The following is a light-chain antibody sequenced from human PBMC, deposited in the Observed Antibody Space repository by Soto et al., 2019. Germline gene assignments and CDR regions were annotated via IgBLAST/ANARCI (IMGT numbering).Light chain of an antibody. V-gene: IGKV1-5*03. Sequence: DIQMTQSPSTLSASVGDRVTITCRASQSISTWLAWYQQKPGKAPKLLIYKASSLESGVPSRFSGSGSGTELTLTSSSLQPDDFATYYCQQYNSYWTFGQGTKVEIK. J-gene: IGKJ1*01. CDR3: QQYNSYWT. CDR2: KAS. CDR1: QSISTW.